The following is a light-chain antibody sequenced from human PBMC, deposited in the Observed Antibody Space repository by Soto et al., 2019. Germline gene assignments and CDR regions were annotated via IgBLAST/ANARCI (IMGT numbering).Light chain of an antibody. CDR2: TAS. Sequence: DIQVTQSPSFLSASVGDRVTITCRASQGISNYLAWYQQKPGRAPKLLIYTASTLHSGVPSRFSGSGSGTEFTRTISSLQPEDFATYNCQKFKNYPRTLGQRTKLEI. V-gene: IGKV1-9*01. J-gene: IGKJ2*01. CDR3: QKFKNYPRT. CDR1: QGISNY.